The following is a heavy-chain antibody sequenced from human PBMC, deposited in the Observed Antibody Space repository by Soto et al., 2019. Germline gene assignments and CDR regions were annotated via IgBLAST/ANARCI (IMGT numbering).Heavy chain of an antibody. CDR1: GFTFSNAW. Sequence: GSLRLSCAASGFTFSNAWMSWVRQAPGKGLEWVGRIKSKTDGGTTDYAAPVKGRFTISRDDSKNTLYLQMNSLKTEDTAVYYCTTDRATYYYDSSVYDAFEIWGQGTMVTVSS. CDR2: IKSKTDGGTT. D-gene: IGHD3-22*01. J-gene: IGHJ3*02. V-gene: IGHV3-15*01. CDR3: TTDRATYYYDSSVYDAFEI.